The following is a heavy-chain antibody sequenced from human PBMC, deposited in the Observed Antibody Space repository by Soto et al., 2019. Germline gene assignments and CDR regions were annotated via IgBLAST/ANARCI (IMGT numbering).Heavy chain of an antibody. CDR1: GFTFSNYA. CDR3: AKDQSISDWFADS. Sequence: EVHLLESGGGLVQPGGSLRLSCAASGFTFSNYAMSWVRQAPGKGLEWVSDISNNGFNTYYARSVEGRFTISRDNSKNTVYLQMNSLRADDTAVYYCAKDQSISDWFADSWGQGTLVTVSS. CDR2: ISNNGFNT. J-gene: IGHJ4*02. D-gene: IGHD3-9*01. V-gene: IGHV3-23*01.